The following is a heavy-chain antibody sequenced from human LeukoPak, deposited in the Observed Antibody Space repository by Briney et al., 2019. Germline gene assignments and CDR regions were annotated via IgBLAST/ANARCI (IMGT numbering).Heavy chain of an antibody. V-gene: IGHV3-23*01. D-gene: IGHD5-18*01. CDR3: AKEGGYSYGSSPLKS. CDR1: GFTFSSYA. Sequence: GGSLRLSCAASGFTFSSYAMSWVRQAPGKGLEWVSAISGSGGSTYYADSVKGRFTISRDNSKNTLYLQMNSVRAEETAVYYCAKEGGYSYGSSPLKSWGQGTLVTVSS. CDR2: ISGSGGST. J-gene: IGHJ4*02.